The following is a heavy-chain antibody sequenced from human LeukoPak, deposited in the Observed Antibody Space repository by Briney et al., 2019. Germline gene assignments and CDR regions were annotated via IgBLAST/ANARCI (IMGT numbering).Heavy chain of an antibody. CDR1: GFPFSSYG. V-gene: IGHV3-33*01. Sequence: GRSLRLSCAASGFPFSSYGMRWVRQAPGKGLEWVAVIWYDGSNKYYADSVKGRFTISRDNSKNTLYLQMNSLRAEDTAVYYCARDESDEGWFDPWGQGTLVTVSS. D-gene: IGHD2-21*02. CDR2: IWYDGSNK. CDR3: ARDESDEGWFDP. J-gene: IGHJ5*02.